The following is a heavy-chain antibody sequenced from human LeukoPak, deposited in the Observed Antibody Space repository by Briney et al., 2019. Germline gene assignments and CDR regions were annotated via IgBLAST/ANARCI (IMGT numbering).Heavy chain of an antibody. CDR1: GGSISSGGYY. CDR3: ARSKATDYPDY. Sequence: SQTLSLTCTVSGGSISSGGYYWSWIRQHPGKGLEWIGYIYYSGSTYYNPSLKSRVTISVDTSKNQFSLKLSSVTAADTAVYYCARSKATDYPDYWGREPWSPSPQ. J-gene: IGHJ4*02. CDR2: IYYSGST. V-gene: IGHV4-31*03. D-gene: IGHD4-11*01.